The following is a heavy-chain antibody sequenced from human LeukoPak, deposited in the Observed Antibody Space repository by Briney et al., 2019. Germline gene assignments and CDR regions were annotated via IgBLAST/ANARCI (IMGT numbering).Heavy chain of an antibody. V-gene: IGHV3-23*01. J-gene: IGHJ4*02. CDR2: ISDSGSST. Sequence: PGGSLSLSCAASGFTFSSYAMSWVRQAPGKGLEWVSSISDSGSSTYYADSVKGRFTISRDNSQNTLYLQMNSLRAEDTAVYYCARSFGPTLIVPTYWGQGRLVTVSS. D-gene: IGHD2/OR15-2a*01. CDR3: ARSFGPTLIVPTY. CDR1: GFTFSSYA.